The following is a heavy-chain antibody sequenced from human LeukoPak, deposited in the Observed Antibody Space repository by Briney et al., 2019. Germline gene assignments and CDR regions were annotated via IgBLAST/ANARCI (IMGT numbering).Heavy chain of an antibody. V-gene: IGHV3-48*03. D-gene: IGHD2-8*01. CDR2: ISSSGSTI. CDR1: GFTFSSYE. J-gene: IGHJ4*02. Sequence: GGSLRLSCTASGFTFSSYEMNWVRQAPGKGLEWVSYISSSGSTIYYADSVKGGFTISRDNAKNSLYLQMNSLRADDTAVYYCARNRDVGYCTNGVCPVFDYWGQGTLVTVSS. CDR3: ARNRDVGYCTNGVCPVFDY.